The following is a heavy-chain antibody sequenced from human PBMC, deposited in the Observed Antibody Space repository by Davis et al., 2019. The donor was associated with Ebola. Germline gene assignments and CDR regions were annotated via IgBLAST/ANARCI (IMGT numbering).Heavy chain of an antibody. CDR1: GFTFSSYA. D-gene: IGHD2-2*01. V-gene: IGHV3-23*01. CDR2: ISGSGGST. J-gene: IGHJ6*02. Sequence: PGGSLRLSCAASGFTFSSYAMSWVRQAPGKGLEWVSAISGSGGSTYYADSVKGRFTISRDNSKNTLYLQMNSLRAEDTAVYYCAKVRSPSGVVVPAADYYYYGMDVWGQGTTVTVSS. CDR3: AKVRSPSGVVVPAADYYYYGMDV.